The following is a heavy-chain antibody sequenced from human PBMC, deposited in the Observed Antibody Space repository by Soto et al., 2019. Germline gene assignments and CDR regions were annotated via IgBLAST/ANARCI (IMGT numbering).Heavy chain of an antibody. J-gene: IGHJ5*02. CDR2: ISTYNGNT. V-gene: IGHV1-18*04. Sequence: ASVKVSCKASGYTFTSYGISWVRQAPGQGLEWVGWISTYNGNTNYAQKLQGRVAMTTDTSTRTAYMELRSLRSDDTAVYYCARKSSSSSWFDPWGQGTLVTVSS. CDR1: GYTFTSYG. CDR3: ARKSSSSSWFDP. D-gene: IGHD6-6*01.